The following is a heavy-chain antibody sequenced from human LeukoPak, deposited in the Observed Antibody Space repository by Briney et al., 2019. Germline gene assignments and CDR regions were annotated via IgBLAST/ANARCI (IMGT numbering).Heavy chain of an antibody. Sequence: PGRSLRLSCAASGFTFSSYAMHWVRQAPGKGLEWVAVISYEGSNKYYADSVKGRFTISRDNSKNTLYLQMNSLRAEDTAVYYCARGPERTGVGTRYYYDMDVWGQGTTVTVSS. V-gene: IGHV3-30-3*01. D-gene: IGHD2-8*01. CDR2: ISYEGSNK. CDR1: GFTFSSYA. J-gene: IGHJ6*02. CDR3: ARGPERTGVGTRYYYDMDV.